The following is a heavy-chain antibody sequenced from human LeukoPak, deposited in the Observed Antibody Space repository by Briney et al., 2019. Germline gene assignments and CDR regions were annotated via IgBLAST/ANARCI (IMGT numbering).Heavy chain of an antibody. V-gene: IGHV3-74*01. D-gene: IGHD4/OR15-4a*01. CDR1: GFTFRSYW. J-gene: IGHJ4*02. CDR2: ISPDGTSK. Sequence: GGSLRLSCAASGFTFRSYWMHWVRQAPGKGLVWVSRISPDGTSKSYADSVKGRFTISRDDSKNTLYLQMNSLRAEDTAVYYCARRAGAYSHPYDYWGQGTLVTVSS. CDR3: ARRAGAYSHPYDY.